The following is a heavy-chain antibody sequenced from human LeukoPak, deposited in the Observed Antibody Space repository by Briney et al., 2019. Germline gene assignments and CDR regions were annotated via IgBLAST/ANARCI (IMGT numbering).Heavy chain of an antibody. CDR2: IYYSGST. Sequence: PSETLSLTCTVSGGSISSYYWSWIRQPPGKGLEWIGYIYYSGSTNYNPSLKSRVTISVDTSKNQFSLKRSSVTAADTAVYYCARGQYYGSGGLDYWGQGALVTVSS. CDR1: GGSISSYY. CDR3: ARGQYYGSGGLDY. V-gene: IGHV4-59*01. J-gene: IGHJ4*02. D-gene: IGHD3-10*01.